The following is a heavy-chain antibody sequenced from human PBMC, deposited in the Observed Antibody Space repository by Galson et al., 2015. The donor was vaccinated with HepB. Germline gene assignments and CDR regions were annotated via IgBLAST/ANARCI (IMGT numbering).Heavy chain of an antibody. Sequence: SVKVSCKASGYTFTSYGISWVRQAPGQGLEWMGWISAYNGNTNYAQKLQGRVTMTTDTSTSTAYMELRSLRSDDTAVYYCARPIAAAGTVGYYYGMDVWGQGTTATVSS. D-gene: IGHD6-13*01. CDR2: ISAYNGNT. CDR3: ARPIAAAGTVGYYYGMDV. CDR1: GYTFTSYG. J-gene: IGHJ6*02. V-gene: IGHV1-18*04.